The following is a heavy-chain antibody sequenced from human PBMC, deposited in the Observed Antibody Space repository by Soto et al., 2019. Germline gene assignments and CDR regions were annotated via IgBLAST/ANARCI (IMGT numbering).Heavy chain of an antibody. J-gene: IGHJ3*02. Sequence: QTGGSLRLSCAASGFTFSSYAMHWVRQAPGKGLEWVAVISYDGSNKYYAESVKGRFTISRDNSKNTLYLQMNSLRAEDTAVYYCAREEVNWTDEAFDIWGQGTMVTVSS. CDR2: ISYDGSNK. CDR3: AREEVNWTDEAFDI. D-gene: IGHD1-20*01. V-gene: IGHV3-30-3*01. CDR1: GFTFSSYA.